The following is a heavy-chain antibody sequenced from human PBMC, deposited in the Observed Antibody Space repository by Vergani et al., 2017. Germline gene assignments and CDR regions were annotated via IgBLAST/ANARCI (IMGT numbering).Heavy chain of an antibody. CDR1: GGSFSGYY. CDR2: INHSGST. J-gene: IGHJ6*03. Sequence: QVQLQQWGAGLLKPSETLSLTCAVYGGSFSGYYWRWIRQPPGKGLGWIGEINHSGSTNYNPSLKSRVTISVETSKNQFSLKLSSVTAADTAVYYCARGLSKVVPAARVFYMDVWGKGTTVTVSS. V-gene: IGHV4-34*01. D-gene: IGHD2-2*01. CDR3: ARGLSKVVPAARVFYMDV.